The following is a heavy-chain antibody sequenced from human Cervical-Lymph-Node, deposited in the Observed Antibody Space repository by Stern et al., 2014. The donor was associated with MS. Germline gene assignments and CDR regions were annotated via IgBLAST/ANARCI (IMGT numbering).Heavy chain of an antibody. J-gene: IGHJ4*02. V-gene: IGHV1-2*02. D-gene: IGHD7-27*01. CDR1: GYTFIGYY. CDR2: NNPNNGGT. Sequence: MQLVESGAEVKKPGASVKVSCKASGYTFIGYYMHWVRQAPGPGLEWEGWNNPNNGGTKYAQKFQGRVSVTRDTSISTAYMELSGLRSDDTALYYCARDGPLTGDLFDYWGQGTLVTVSS. CDR3: ARDGPLTGDLFDY.